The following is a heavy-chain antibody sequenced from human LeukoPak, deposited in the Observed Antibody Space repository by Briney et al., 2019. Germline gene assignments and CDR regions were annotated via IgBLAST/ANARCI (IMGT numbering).Heavy chain of an antibody. D-gene: IGHD6-13*01. Sequence: ASVKVSCKASGGTFSRYVISWVRQAPGQGLEWMGGIIPMFGTANYAQKFQGRVTMTTDTSTSTAYMELRSLRSDDTAVYYCARVSMGSTGRDDYYYMDVWGKGTTVTISS. CDR3: ARVSMGSTGRDDYYYMDV. J-gene: IGHJ6*03. CDR1: GGTFSRYV. V-gene: IGHV1-69*05. CDR2: IIPMFGTA.